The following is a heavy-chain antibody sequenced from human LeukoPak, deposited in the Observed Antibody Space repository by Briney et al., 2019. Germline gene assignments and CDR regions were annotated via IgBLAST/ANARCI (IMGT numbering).Heavy chain of an antibody. CDR2: INWNGGST. CDR1: GFTFDDYG. D-gene: IGHD4-23*01. CDR3: ARDDYYGGNGDY. Sequence: GGSLRLSCAASGFTFDDYGMSWVRHAPGKGLEWVSGINWNGGSTGYADSVKGRFTISRDNAKNALYLQMNSLRAEDTALYYCARDDYYGGNGDYWGQGTLVTVSS. J-gene: IGHJ4*02. V-gene: IGHV3-20*04.